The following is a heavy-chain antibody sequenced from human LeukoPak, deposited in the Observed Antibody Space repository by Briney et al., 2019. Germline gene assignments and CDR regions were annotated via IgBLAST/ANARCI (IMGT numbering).Heavy chain of an antibody. CDR3: ARGRARDGSYPWLDS. V-gene: IGHV4-59*11. CDR1: GDSIGSHY. J-gene: IGHJ5*01. Sequence: SETLSLTCSVSGDSIGSHYWTWIRQSPGKGLEWIEYIYYGGSTNYSPSLQSRVSISVDTSNNQFSLQLRSVTATDTAIYYCARGRARDGSYPWLDSWGQGTLVTVSS. CDR2: IYYGGST. D-gene: IGHD3-16*02.